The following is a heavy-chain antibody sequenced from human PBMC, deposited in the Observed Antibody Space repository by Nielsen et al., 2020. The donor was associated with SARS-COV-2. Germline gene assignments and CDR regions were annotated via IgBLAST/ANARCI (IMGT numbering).Heavy chain of an antibody. CDR1: GFTFDDYT. CDR2: ISWDGGST. D-gene: IGHD4-17*01. J-gene: IGHJ6*02. CDR3: AKDGGTTVTTADYYYGMDV. Sequence: GESLKISCAASGFTFDDYTMHWVRQAPGKGLEWVSLISWDGGSTYYADSVKGRFTISRDNSKNSLYLQMNSLRTEDTALYYCAKDGGTTVTTADYYYGMDVWGQGTTVTVSS. V-gene: IGHV3-43*01.